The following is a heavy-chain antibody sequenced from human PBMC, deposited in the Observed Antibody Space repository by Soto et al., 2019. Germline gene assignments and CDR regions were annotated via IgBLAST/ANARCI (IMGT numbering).Heavy chain of an antibody. J-gene: IGHJ6*02. D-gene: IGHD2-2*01. Sequence: LRLSCAASGFTFSDHYMDWVRQAPGKGLEWVGRTRDKANRYTTEYAASVKGRFTISRDDSKNSLYLQMNSLKTEDTALYYCVRGAGRSTSSSYYYGLDVWGQGTTVTVS. CDR1: GFTFSDHY. CDR3: VRGAGRSTSSSYYYGLDV. V-gene: IGHV3-72*01. CDR2: TRDKANRYTT.